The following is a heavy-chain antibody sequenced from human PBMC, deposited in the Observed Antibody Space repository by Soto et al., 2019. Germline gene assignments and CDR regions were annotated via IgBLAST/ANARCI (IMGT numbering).Heavy chain of an antibody. CDR2: IYYTGST. CDR1: SGPSSSHN. CDR3: VRKGIGDLHGLVDV. D-gene: IGHD3-10*01. Sequence: QVQLQQSGPGLVKPSETLSLTCTVSSGPSSSHNWGWIRQPPGRGLEWIGYIYYTGSTSYNPSLKRRVTISADTSTNHISLTLSSVTAADTAVYYCVRKGIGDLHGLVDVWGQGTTVSVSS. V-gene: IGHV4-59*08. J-gene: IGHJ6*02.